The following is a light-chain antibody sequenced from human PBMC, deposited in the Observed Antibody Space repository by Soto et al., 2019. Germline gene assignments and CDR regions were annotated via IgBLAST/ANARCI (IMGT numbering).Light chain of an antibody. V-gene: IGKV1-6*01. CDR1: QGIRND. CDR3: LQDYNYPLT. J-gene: IGKJ4*01. Sequence: AIQMTQSPSSLSASVGDRVTITCRASQGIRNDLGWYQQKPGKAPKLLIYAASSLQSGVPSRFRGSGSGTSFTITISSLQPEDFATYFCLQDYNYPLTLGGGTKLEIK. CDR2: AAS.